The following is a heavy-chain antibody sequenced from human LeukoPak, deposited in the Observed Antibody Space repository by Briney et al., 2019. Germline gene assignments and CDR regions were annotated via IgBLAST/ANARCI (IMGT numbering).Heavy chain of an antibody. Sequence: PSETLSLTCTVSGGSINTYYWSWIRQPPGKGLEWIGYMYNSGTTNYNPSLKSRVTISIDTSKNQFSLKLSSVTAADTAVYYCARATYYYDSSGYYARWFDPWGQGTLVTVSS. V-gene: IGHV4-59*01. CDR3: ARATYYYDSSGYYARWFDP. D-gene: IGHD3-22*01. J-gene: IGHJ5*02. CDR1: GGSINTYY. CDR2: MYNSGTT.